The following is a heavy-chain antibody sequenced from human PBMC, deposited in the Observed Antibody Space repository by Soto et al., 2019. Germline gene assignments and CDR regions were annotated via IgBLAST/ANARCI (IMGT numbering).Heavy chain of an antibody. Sequence: EVQLLESGGGLVQPGGSLRLSCAASGFTFSSYAMSWVRQAPGKGLEWVSSISSSGGSTYYGDSEKGRFSMSRDNHKNTLYLQMISLRAEDTAVYYCAKSYISWSPPGYWGQGTLVTVAS. J-gene: IGHJ4*02. CDR3: AKSYISWSPPGY. CDR1: GFTFSSYA. D-gene: IGHD6-13*01. CDR2: ISSSGGST. V-gene: IGHV3-23*01.